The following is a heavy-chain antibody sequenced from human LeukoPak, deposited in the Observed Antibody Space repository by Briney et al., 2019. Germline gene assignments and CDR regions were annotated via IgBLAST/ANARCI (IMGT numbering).Heavy chain of an antibody. CDR2: INSDGSST. Sequence: GGSLRLSCAASGFTFSSYWMHWVRQAPGKGLVWVSRINSDGSSTSYADSVKGRFTISRDNAKNTLYLQMNSLGAEDTAVYYCTIAAADGIGYWGQGTLVTVSS. D-gene: IGHD6-13*01. J-gene: IGHJ4*02. CDR1: GFTFSSYW. CDR3: TIAAADGIGY. V-gene: IGHV3-74*01.